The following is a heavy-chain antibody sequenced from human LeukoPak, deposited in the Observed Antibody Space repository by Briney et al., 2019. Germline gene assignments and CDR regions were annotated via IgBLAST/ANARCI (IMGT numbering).Heavy chain of an antibody. J-gene: IGHJ5*02. V-gene: IGHV1-18*04. CDR3: ARALGSGLTWVWFDP. CDR1: GYTFTSYG. D-gene: IGHD3-10*01. CDR2: ISAYNGNT. Sequence: ASVKVSCKASGYTFTSYGISWVRQAPGQGLEWMGWISAYNGNTNYAQKLQGRVTMTTDTSTSTAYMELRSLRSDDTAVYYCARALGSGLTWVWFDPWGQGTLVTVSS.